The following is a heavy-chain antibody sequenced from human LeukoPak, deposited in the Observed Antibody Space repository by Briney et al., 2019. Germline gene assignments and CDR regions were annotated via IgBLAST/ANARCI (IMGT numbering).Heavy chain of an antibody. Sequence: SVKVSCKASGGTFSSYAISWVRQAPGQGLERMGGIIPIFGTANYAQKFQGRVTITTDESTSTAYMELSSLRSEDTAVYYCARAPITMVRGVALYYFDNWGQGTLVTVSS. CDR3: ARAPITMVRGVALYYFDN. CDR1: GGTFSSYA. CDR2: IIPIFGTA. J-gene: IGHJ4*02. V-gene: IGHV1-69*05. D-gene: IGHD3-10*01.